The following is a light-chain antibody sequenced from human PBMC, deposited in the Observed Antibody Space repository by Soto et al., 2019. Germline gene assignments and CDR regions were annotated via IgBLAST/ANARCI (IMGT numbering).Light chain of an antibody. CDR2: DNT. CDR3: QSYDSSLSAWI. V-gene: IGLV1-40*01. Sequence: QAVVTQPPSVSGAPGQRVTISCTGSNSNLGAGYAVHWYQQTPGTASQLLLYDNTNRPSGVPDRFSGSKSGTSASLAITGLQAEDEADYYCQSYDSSLSAWIFGGGTKLTVL. CDR1: NSNLGAGYA. J-gene: IGLJ2*01.